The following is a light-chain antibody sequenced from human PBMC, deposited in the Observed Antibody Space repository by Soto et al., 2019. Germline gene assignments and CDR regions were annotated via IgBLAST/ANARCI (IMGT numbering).Light chain of an antibody. J-gene: IGLJ1*01. CDR2: DVN. V-gene: IGLV2-14*01. Sequence: QSALTQPASVSGSPGQSITISCTGTSSDVGGYNYVSWYQQYPGKAPQLMIFDVNDRPSGVSYRFSGSKSGNTASLTISGLQAEDEAHYYCSSYSTTSVFVFGTGTKLTVL. CDR1: SSDVGGYNY. CDR3: SSYSTTSVFV.